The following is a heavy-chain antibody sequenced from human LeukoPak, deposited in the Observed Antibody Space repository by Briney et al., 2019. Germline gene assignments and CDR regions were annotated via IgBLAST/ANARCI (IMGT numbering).Heavy chain of an antibody. CDR2: INPSGGST. D-gene: IGHD2-21*02. CDR3: ARAYCGGDCYSNYYYYMDV. J-gene: IGHJ6*03. Sequence: GASVKVSCKASGYTFTSYYMHWVRQAPGQGLEWMGIINPSGGSTSYAQKFQGRVTTTRDMSTSTVYMELSSLRSEDTAVYYCARAYCGGDCYSNYYYYMDVWGKGTTVTVSS. CDR1: GYTFTSYY. V-gene: IGHV1-46*01.